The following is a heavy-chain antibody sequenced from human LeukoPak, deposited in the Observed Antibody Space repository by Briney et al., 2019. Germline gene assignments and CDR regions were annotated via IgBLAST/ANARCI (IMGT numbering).Heavy chain of an antibody. CDR2: IYYSGST. J-gene: IGHJ4*02. CDR3: ARGEGWFDY. V-gene: IGHV4-59*01. Sequence: PSETLSLTCTVSVGPINRYYWSWIPQPPGKGLEWIGYIYYSGSTNHNPSLKSRVTISVDTSKNQFSLKLSSVTAADTAVYYCARGEGWFDYWGQGTLVTVSS. CDR1: VGPINRYY.